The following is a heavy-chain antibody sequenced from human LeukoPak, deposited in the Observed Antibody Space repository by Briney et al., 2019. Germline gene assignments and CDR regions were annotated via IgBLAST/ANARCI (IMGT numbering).Heavy chain of an antibody. CDR3: ARGGSGSYYGYYYGMDV. Sequence: SQTLSLTCTVSGGSISSGGYHWSWIRQHPGKGLEWIGYIYYSGSTYYNPSLKSRVTISVDTSKTQFSLKLSSVTAADTAVYYCARGGSGSYYGYYYGMDVWSQGTTVTVSS. CDR2: IYYSGST. V-gene: IGHV4-31*03. J-gene: IGHJ6*02. CDR1: GGSISSGGYH. D-gene: IGHD1-26*01.